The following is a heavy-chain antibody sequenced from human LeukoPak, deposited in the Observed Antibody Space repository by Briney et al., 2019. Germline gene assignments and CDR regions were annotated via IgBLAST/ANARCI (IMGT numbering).Heavy chain of an antibody. V-gene: IGHV4-39*06. J-gene: IGHJ5*02. CDR1: GGSISSGSYY. Sequence: PSQTLSLTCTVSGGSISSGSYYWSWIRQPPGKGLEWIGEINHSGSTNYTPSLKSRVTISVDTSRNQFPMNLNSVTAADTAVYYCAKGAGPPWFDPWGQGTLVTVSS. D-gene: IGHD6-19*01. CDR2: INHSGST. CDR3: AKGAGPPWFDP.